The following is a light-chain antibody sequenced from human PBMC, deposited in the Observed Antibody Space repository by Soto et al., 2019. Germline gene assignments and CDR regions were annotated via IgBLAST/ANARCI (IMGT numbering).Light chain of an antibody. V-gene: IGKV3-20*01. J-gene: IGKJ1*01. CDR1: QSISSNY. CDR3: QQYSSSPRT. CDR2: GAS. Sequence: NVLTQSPGTLSLSPGEGATLSCRASQSISSNYLAWYHQRPGQAPRLLIYGASSRATDIPDRFRGSGSGRDFVLNISRLERGDSGVYYCQQYSSSPRTFGQGTKWIS.